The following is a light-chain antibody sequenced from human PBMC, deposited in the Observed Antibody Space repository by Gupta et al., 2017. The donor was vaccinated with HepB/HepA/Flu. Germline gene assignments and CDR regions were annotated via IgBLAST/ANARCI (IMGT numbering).Light chain of an antibody. Sequence: DIQMTQSPSSLSASVGDRVTITCRASQSISTYLNWYPQKPGKAPKLLIYASPSLQSGVPSRFSGSGSGTDFTLTISSLQPEDFATYYCQQTYRVPRTFGGGTKVDIK. V-gene: IGKV1-39*01. CDR1: QSISTY. CDR3: QQTYRVPRT. CDR2: ASP. J-gene: IGKJ4*01.